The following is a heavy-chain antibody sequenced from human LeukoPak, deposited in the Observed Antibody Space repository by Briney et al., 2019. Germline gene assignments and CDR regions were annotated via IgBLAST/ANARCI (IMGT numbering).Heavy chain of an antibody. CDR2: IWYDRSNK. J-gene: IGHJ4*02. CDR1: GFTFSSYG. Sequence: PGRSLRLSCAASGFTFSSYGMHWVRQAPGKGLEWVAVIWYDRSNKYYADSVKGRFTISRDNSKNTLYLQMNSLRAEDTAVYYCAKEPWLQPRAGFDYWGQGTLVTVSS. V-gene: IGHV3-33*06. D-gene: IGHD5-24*01. CDR3: AKEPWLQPRAGFDY.